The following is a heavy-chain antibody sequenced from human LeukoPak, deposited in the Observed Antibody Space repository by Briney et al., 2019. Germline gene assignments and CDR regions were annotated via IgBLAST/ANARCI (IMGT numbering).Heavy chain of an antibody. CDR2: ISSSSSYI. CDR3: AKDMTVTTRD. D-gene: IGHD4-17*01. CDR1: GFTFSSYS. V-gene: IGHV3-21*04. J-gene: IGHJ4*02. Sequence: GGSLRLSCAASGFTFSSYSMNWVRQAPGKGLEWVSPISSSSSYIYYADSVKGRFTISRDNAKNSLYLQMNSLRAEDTAVYYCAKDMTVTTRDWGQGTLVTVSS.